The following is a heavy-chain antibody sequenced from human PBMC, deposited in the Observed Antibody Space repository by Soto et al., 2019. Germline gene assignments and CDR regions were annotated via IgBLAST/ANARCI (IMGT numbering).Heavy chain of an antibody. CDR1: GFTFSSYG. D-gene: IGHD3-10*01. J-gene: IGHJ4*02. V-gene: IGHV3-30*18. CDR3: AKEEGGFLWFGELLPNYFDY. CDR2: ISYDGSNK. Sequence: QVQLVESGGGVVQPGRPLRLSCAASGFTFSSYGMHWVRQAPGKGLEWVAVISYDGSNKYYADSVKGRFTISRDNSKNTLYLQMNSLRAEDTAVYYCAKEEGGFLWFGELLPNYFDYWGQGTLVTVSS.